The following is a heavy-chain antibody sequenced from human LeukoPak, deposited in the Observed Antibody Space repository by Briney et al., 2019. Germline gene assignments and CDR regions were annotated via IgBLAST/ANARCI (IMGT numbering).Heavy chain of an antibody. J-gene: IGHJ4*02. Sequence: GGSLRLSCAASGFTFSRFWMTWVRQAPGKGLEWVANINEDGSQIYYVGSVKGRFTVSRDNAKNSLYLQMTSLRAEDTAVYYCARERNHYDSSALDCWGQGTLVTVSS. CDR3: ARERNHYDSSALDC. V-gene: IGHV3-7*01. CDR1: GFTFSRFW. CDR2: INEDGSQI. D-gene: IGHD3-22*01.